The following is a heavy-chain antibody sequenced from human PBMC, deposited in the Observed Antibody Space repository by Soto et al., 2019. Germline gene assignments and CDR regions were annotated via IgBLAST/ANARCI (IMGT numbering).Heavy chain of an antibody. Sequence: SETLSLTCTVSGGSISSYYWSWIRQPPGKGLEWIGYIYYSGSTNYNPSLKSRVTISVDTSKNQFSLKLSSVTAADTAVYYCAREGSYKSYYYYGMVVWGPGTTVTVSS. CDR3: AREGSYKSYYYYGMVV. J-gene: IGHJ6*02. D-gene: IGHD2-15*01. V-gene: IGHV4-59*01. CDR1: GGSISSYY. CDR2: IYYSGST.